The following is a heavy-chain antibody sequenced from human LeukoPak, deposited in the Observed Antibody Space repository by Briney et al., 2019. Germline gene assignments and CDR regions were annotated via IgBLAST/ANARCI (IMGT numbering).Heavy chain of an antibody. Sequence: ASVKVSCKASGYTFADYYMHWVRQAPGRGLEWMGWINPNSGGTNYAQKFQGRVTMTRDTSISTAYMELSRLRSDDTAVYYCARGEVTSYYYYYYMDVWGKGTTVTVSS. J-gene: IGHJ6*03. V-gene: IGHV1-2*02. CDR3: ARGEVTSYYYYYYMDV. CDR1: GYTFADYY. CDR2: INPNSGGT. D-gene: IGHD4-23*01.